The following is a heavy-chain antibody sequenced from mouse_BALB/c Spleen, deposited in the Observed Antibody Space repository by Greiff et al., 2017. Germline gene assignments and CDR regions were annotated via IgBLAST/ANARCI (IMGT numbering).Heavy chain of an antibody. D-gene: IGHD1-1*01. J-gene: IGHJ4*01. CDR2: ISYSGST. Sequence: DVKLQESGPGLVKPSQSLSLTCTVTGYSITSDYAWNWIRQFPGIKLEWMGYISYSGSTSYNPSLKSRISITRDTSKNQFFLQLNSVTTEDTATYYCARGGSSYGYAMDYWGQGTSVTVSS. CDR1: GYSITSDYA. CDR3: ARGGSSYGYAMDY. V-gene: IGHV3-2*02.